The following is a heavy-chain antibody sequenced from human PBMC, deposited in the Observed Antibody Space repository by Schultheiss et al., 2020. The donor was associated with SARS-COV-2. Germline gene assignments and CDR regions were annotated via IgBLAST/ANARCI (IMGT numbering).Heavy chain of an antibody. V-gene: IGHV3-48*04. CDR1: GFTFSSYG. Sequence: GGSLRLSCAASGFTFSSYGMHWVRQAPGKGLEWVSAISSSGSTIYYADSVKGRFTISRDNAKNSLYLQMNSLRAEDTAVYYCARDGDGSSGSYYDSSGLRDYYYGMDVWGQGTTVTVSS. CDR3: ARDGDGSSGSYYDSSGLRDYYYGMDV. J-gene: IGHJ6*02. D-gene: IGHD3-22*01. CDR2: ISSSGSTI.